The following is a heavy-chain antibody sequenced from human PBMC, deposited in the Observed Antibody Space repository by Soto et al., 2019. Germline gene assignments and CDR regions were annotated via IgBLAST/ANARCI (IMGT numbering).Heavy chain of an antibody. CDR2: IYPGDYDT. J-gene: IGHJ4*01. CDR1: GYDFSTYW. V-gene: IGHV5-51*01. CDR3: VRGLTSTSHPKHFDL. Sequence: PGESLKISCKGSGYDFSTYWIAWVRQMSGKDLEYVGIIYPGDYDTRYSPSFKGLVTISVDRSIKTAYLQWGSLKSSDTAMYYCVRGLTSTSHPKHFDLWGPGTLVTVSS.